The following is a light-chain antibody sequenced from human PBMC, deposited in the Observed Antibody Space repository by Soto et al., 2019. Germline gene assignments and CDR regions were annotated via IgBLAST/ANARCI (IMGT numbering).Light chain of an antibody. Sequence: IVMTQSPATLSVSPGQRATLSCRASQSVSTNLAWYQQKPGQAPRLLIYGASTRATGIPARFSGSGSGTEFPLTISGRQSDDFAVYYCQQYSNWPPWTFGQGTRVDFK. CDR2: GAS. CDR1: QSVSTN. J-gene: IGKJ1*01. V-gene: IGKV3D-15*01. CDR3: QQYSNWPPWT.